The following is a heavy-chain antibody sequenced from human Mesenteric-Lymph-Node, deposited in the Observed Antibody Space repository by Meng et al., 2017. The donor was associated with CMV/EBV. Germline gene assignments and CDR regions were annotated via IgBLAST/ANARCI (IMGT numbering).Heavy chain of an antibody. CDR3: VGGQISGPQSFDY. J-gene: IGHJ4*02. CDR2: ISSSGSTI. Sequence: GGSLRLSCAASGFTFSSYEMNWVRQAPGKGLEWVSYISSSGSTIYYADSVKGRFTISRDNAKNTVYLQMNSLRVEDTAVYYCVGGQISGPQSFDYWGQGTLVTVSS. D-gene: IGHD6-25*01. V-gene: IGHV3-48*03. CDR1: GFTFSSYE.